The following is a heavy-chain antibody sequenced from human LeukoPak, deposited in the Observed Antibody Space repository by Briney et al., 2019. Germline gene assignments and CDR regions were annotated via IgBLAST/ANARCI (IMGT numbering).Heavy chain of an antibody. CDR3: ARFHGSGFYLDY. D-gene: IGHD3-10*01. CDR1: GGSISNYY. Sequence: PSETLSLTCTVSGGSISNYYWSWVRQPAGKGLEWIGRIYISGSTNYNPSLKSRVTISVDKSKNQFSLKLSSVTAADTAVYYCARFHGSGFYLDYWGQGTLVTASS. CDR2: IYISGST. J-gene: IGHJ4*02. V-gene: IGHV4-4*07.